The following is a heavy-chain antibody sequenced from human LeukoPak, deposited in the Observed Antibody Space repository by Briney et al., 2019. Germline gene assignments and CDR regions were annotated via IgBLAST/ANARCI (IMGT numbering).Heavy chain of an antibody. Sequence: GASAKVSCKASGYTFTSYDINWVRQATGQGLEWMGWMNPNSGNTGYAQKFQGRVTMTRNTSISTAYMELSSLRSEDTAVYYCARGPLLPEYYYGMDVWGQGTTVTVSS. CDR2: MNPNSGNT. J-gene: IGHJ6*02. V-gene: IGHV1-8*01. CDR3: ARGPLLPEYYYGMDV. CDR1: GYTFTSYD. D-gene: IGHD2-15*01.